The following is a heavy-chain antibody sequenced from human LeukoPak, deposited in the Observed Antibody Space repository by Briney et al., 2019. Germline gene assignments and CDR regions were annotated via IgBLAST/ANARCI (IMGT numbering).Heavy chain of an antibody. V-gene: IGHV3-21*01. CDR3: AREPGPAAPPVDY. Sequence: GGSLRLSCAASGFTFTSYGMNWARQAPGKGLEWVSSISSGRTYMYYADSVKGRFTISRDNAKNSVYLQMNSLRAEDTAVYYCAREPGPAAPPVDYWGQGTLVTVSS. J-gene: IGHJ4*02. D-gene: IGHD2-2*01. CDR2: ISSGRTYM. CDR1: GFTFTSYG.